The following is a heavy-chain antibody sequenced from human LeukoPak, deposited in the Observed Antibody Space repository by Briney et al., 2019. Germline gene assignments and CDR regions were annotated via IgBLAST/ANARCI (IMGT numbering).Heavy chain of an antibody. Sequence: GGSLRLSCAASGFTFSRYAMSWVRQAPGKGLEWVSAISGSGGSTYYADSVKGRFTISRDNHKNTLYLQMNSMRAEDTAVYYCAKDGGYYYDSSGYYLDAFDIWGQGTMVTVSS. J-gene: IGHJ3*02. CDR2: ISGSGGST. D-gene: IGHD3-22*01. CDR1: GFTFSRYA. V-gene: IGHV3-23*01. CDR3: AKDGGYYYDSSGYYLDAFDI.